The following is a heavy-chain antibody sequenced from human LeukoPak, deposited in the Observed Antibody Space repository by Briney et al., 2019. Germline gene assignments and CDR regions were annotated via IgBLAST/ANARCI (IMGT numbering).Heavy chain of an antibody. J-gene: IGHJ3*02. CDR2: IYYSGST. CDR1: GGSIGFYY. V-gene: IGHV4-59*01. CDR3: ARRIVAATKDAFDI. Sequence: PSETLSLTCTVSGGSIGFYYWSWIRQPPGKGLEWIAYIYYSGSTNYNPSLKSRITISVDTSKTQFSPKLYSVTAADTAVYYCARRIVAATKDAFDIWGQGTMVTVSS. D-gene: IGHD1-26*01.